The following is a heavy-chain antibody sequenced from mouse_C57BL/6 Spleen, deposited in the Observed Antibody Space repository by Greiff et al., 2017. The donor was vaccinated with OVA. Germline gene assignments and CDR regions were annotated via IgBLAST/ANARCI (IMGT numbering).Heavy chain of an antibody. Sequence: QVQLQQSGPELVKPGASVKISCKASGYAFSSSWMNWVKQRPGKGLEWIGRIYPGDGDTNYNGKFKGKATLTADKSSSTAYMQLSSLTSEDSAVYFCVRQVVLGYAMDYWGQGTSVTVSS. CDR1: GYAFSSSW. CDR3: VRQVVLGYAMDY. CDR2: IYPGDGDT. J-gene: IGHJ4*01. V-gene: IGHV1-82*01.